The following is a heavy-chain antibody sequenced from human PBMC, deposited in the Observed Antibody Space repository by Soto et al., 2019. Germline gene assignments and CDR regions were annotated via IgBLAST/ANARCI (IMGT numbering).Heavy chain of an antibody. CDR3: ARPPYYDFWSGYLVPGYGMDV. CDR1: GFTFSSYG. CDR2: IWYDGSNK. V-gene: IGHV3-33*01. D-gene: IGHD3-3*01. Sequence: GVSLRLSCAASGFTFSSYGMHWVRQAPGKGLEWVAVIWYDGSNKYYADSVKGRFTISRDNSKNTLYLQMNSLRAEDTAVYYYARPPYYDFWSGYLVPGYGMDVWGQGTTVIVSS. J-gene: IGHJ6*02.